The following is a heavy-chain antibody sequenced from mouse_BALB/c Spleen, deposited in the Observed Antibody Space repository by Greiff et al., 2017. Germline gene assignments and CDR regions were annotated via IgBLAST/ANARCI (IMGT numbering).Heavy chain of an antibody. J-gene: IGHJ4*01. Sequence: QVQLKESGPELVRPGESVKISCKGSGYTFTDYAMHWVKQSHAKSLEWIGVISIYYDNTNYNQKFKGKATMTVDKSSSTAYMELARLTSEDSAIYYCAAMITHYYAMDYWGQGTSVTVSS. D-gene: IGHD2-4*01. CDR2: ISIYYDNT. CDR3: AAMITHYYAMDY. V-gene: IGHV1-67*01. CDR1: GYTFTDYA.